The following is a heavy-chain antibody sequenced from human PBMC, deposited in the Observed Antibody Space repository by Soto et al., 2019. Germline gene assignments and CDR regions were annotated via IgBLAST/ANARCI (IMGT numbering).Heavy chain of an antibody. CDR3: AVEGLDSSSYFLMDV. J-gene: IGHJ6*02. D-gene: IGHD3-22*01. CDR1: GGSISSYY. Sequence: SETLSLTCTVSGGSISSYYWSWIRQPAGKGLEWIGHIYTSGSTNYNPSLKSRVTMSIDTSKNQFSLKLSSVTAADTAVYYSAVEGLDSSSYFLMDVWGQGTMVTVSS. V-gene: IGHV4-4*07. CDR2: IYTSGST.